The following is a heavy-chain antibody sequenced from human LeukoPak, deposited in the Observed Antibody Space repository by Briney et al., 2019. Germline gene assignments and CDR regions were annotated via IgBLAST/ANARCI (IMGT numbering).Heavy chain of an antibody. V-gene: IGHV3-23*01. CDR3: AKGFRLLVVVAADFQH. J-gene: IGHJ1*01. Sequence: LPGGSLRLSCSASGFTFSNHNMNWVRQAPGKGLEWVSAISGSGGSTYYADSVKGRFTISRDNSKNTLYLQMNSLRAEDTAVYYCAKGFRLLVVVAADFQHWGQGTLVTVSS. CDR1: GFTFSNHN. CDR2: ISGSGGST. D-gene: IGHD2-15*01.